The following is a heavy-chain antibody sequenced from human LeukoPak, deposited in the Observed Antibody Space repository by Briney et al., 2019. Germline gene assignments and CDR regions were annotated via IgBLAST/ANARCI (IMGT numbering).Heavy chain of an antibody. CDR2: IIPIFGTA. D-gene: IGHD3-22*01. CDR3: ASPPSDYYDSSGYLDY. V-gene: IGHV1-69*06. CDR1: GGTFSSYA. Sequence: ASVKVSCKASGGTFSSYAISWVRQAPGPGLEWMGRIIPIFGTANYAQKFQGRVTITADKSTSTAYMELSSLRSEDTAVYYCASPPSDYYDSSGYLDYWGQGTLVTVSS. J-gene: IGHJ4*02.